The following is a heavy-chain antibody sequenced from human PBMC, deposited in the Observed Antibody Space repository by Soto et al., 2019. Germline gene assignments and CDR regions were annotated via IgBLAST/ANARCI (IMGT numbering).Heavy chain of an antibody. V-gene: IGHV1-3*01. J-gene: IGHJ5*02. CDR3: ATGIATGHLDP. D-gene: IGHD2-15*01. CDR2: INPDNGNT. CDR1: GYTFTRYT. Sequence: QVQLVQSGAEVKKPGASVKISCKASGYTFTRYTMNWVRQAPGQRLEWMGWINPDNGNTKSSQKFQDRVIITRDTSASTAYMDLSSLRSEDTAVYYCATGIATGHLDPWGQGTLVTVSS.